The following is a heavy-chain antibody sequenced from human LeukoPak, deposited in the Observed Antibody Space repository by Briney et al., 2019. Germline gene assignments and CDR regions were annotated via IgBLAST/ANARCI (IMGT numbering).Heavy chain of an antibody. Sequence: GGSLRLSCAASGFTFSSYSMNWVRQAPGKGLEWVSSISSSSSYIYYADSVKGRFTISRDNAKNSLYLQMNSLRAEDTAVYYCARGHRSGWYGYDYWGQGTLVTVSS. CDR2: ISSSSSYI. V-gene: IGHV3-21*01. J-gene: IGHJ4*02. CDR3: ARGHRSGWYGYDY. CDR1: GFTFSSYS. D-gene: IGHD6-19*01.